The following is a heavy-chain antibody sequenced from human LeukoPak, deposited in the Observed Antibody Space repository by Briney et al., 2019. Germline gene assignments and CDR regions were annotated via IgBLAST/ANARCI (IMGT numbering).Heavy chain of an antibody. Sequence: GSLRLSCAASGFTFSSYGMHWVRQAPGKGLEWVAVISYDESNKYYADSVKGRFTISRDNSKNTLYLQMNSLRAEDTAVYYCAKAGIYDSSGYADYWGQGTLVTVSS. V-gene: IGHV3-30*18. CDR1: GFTFSSYG. J-gene: IGHJ4*02. CDR2: ISYDESNK. D-gene: IGHD3-22*01. CDR3: AKAGIYDSSGYADY.